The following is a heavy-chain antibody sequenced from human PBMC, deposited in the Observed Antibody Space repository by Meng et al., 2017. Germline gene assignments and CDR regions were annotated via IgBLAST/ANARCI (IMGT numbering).Heavy chain of an antibody. Sequence: VQLVESGGGVVQPGRSLRLSCAASGFTFSSYAMHWVRQAPGKGLEWVAVISYDGSNKYYADSVKGRFTISRDNSKNTLYLQMNSLRAEDTAVYYCATMIVVNYWGQGTLVTVSS. J-gene: IGHJ4*02. CDR2: ISYDGSNK. D-gene: IGHD3-22*01. CDR1: GFTFSSYA. CDR3: ATMIVVNY. V-gene: IGHV3-30*01.